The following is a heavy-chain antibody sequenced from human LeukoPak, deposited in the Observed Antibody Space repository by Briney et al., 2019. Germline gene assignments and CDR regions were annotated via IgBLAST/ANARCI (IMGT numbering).Heavy chain of an antibody. V-gene: IGHV4-61*02. J-gene: IGHJ1*01. CDR3: ARGLAAAGIMDAEYFQH. CDR2: IYTSGST. D-gene: IGHD6-13*01. CDR1: GGSISSGSYY. Sequence: SETLSLTCTVSGGSISSGSYYWSWIRQPAGKGLEWIGRIYTSGSTNYNPSLKSRVTISVDTSKNQSSLKLSSVTAADTAVYYCARGLAAAGIMDAEYFQHWGQGTLVTVSS.